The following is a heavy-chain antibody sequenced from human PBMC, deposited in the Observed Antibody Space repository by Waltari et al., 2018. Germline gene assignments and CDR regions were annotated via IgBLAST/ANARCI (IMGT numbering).Heavy chain of an antibody. CDR3: ARVVAVTSYDAFDI. CDR2: IYVGGST. J-gene: IGHJ3*02. V-gene: IGHV3-53*01. CDR1: GFTVSSNY. D-gene: IGHD2-21*02. Sequence: EVQLVESGGGLIQPGGSLRLSCAASGFTVSSNYMSWVRQAPGKGLRWVSVIYVGGSTDYADSLKGRVTISRDNSKNTLYLQMNSLRAEDTAVYYCARVVAVTSYDAFDIWGQGTMVTVSS.